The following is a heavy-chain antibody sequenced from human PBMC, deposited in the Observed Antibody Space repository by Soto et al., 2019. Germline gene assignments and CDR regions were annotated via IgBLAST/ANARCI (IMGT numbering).Heavy chain of an antibody. D-gene: IGHD4-17*01. J-gene: IGHJ1*01. CDR3: ARDPGTTPYHFQH. Sequence: SETLSLTCTVSGGSISSYYWSWIRQPPGKGLEWIGYIYYSGSTNYNPSLKSRVTISVDTSKNQFSLKLSSVTAADTAVYYCARDPGTTPYHFQHWGQGTLVTVSS. V-gene: IGHV4-59*01. CDR2: IYYSGST. CDR1: GGSISSYY.